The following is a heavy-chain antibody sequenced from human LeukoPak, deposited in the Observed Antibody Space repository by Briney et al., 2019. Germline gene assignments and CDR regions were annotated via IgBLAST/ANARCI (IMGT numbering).Heavy chain of an antibody. CDR1: GFTFRHYA. D-gene: IGHD4-23*01. Sequence: GGSLRLSCVASGFTFRHYAMSWVRQAPGKGLEWVSCISGSDVSTYYAESVKGRLTISRDNSKNTLNLQMNSLRAEDTAVYYCAKDPLDYGGKAFLDYWGQGTLVTVSS. CDR3: AKDPLDYGGKAFLDY. J-gene: IGHJ4*02. CDR2: ISGSDVST. V-gene: IGHV3-23*01.